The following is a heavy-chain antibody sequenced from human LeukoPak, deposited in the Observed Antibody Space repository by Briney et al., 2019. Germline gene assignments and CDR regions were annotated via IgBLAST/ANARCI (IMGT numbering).Heavy chain of an antibody. V-gene: IGHV1-46*01. CDR2: INPSGGST. D-gene: IGHD3-22*01. J-gene: IGHJ6*03. Sequence: ASVKVSCKASGYTFTSYYMHWVRQAPGQGLEWMGIINPSGGSTSYAQKFQGRVTMTRDTSTSTVYMELRSLRSDDTAVYYCARTYYYDSSGYYYVHYYYYMDVWGKGTTVTVSS. CDR1: GYTFTSYY. CDR3: ARTYYYDSSGYYYVHYYYYMDV.